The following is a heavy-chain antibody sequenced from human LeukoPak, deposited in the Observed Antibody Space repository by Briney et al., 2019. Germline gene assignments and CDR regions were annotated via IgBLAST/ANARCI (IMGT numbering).Heavy chain of an antibody. CDR3: ARASSYVAAARYDPAWFGP. J-gene: IGHJ5*02. CDR1: GGSFTSGDYY. CDR2: INHSGGT. D-gene: IGHD4/OR15-4a*01. Sequence: SQTLSLTRTVSGGSFTSGDYYWSWIRQPPGKGLEWIGEINHSGGTNYNPSLKSRVTISIVASKNQFSLKLTSVTAADTAVYYCARASSYVAAARYDPAWFGPWGQGTPVTVSS. V-gene: IGHV4-30-4*01.